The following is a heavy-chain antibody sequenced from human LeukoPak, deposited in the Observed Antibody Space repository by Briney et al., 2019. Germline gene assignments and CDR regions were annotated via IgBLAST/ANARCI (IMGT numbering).Heavy chain of an antibody. CDR3: ARGPGWYSSGWYLDY. D-gene: IGHD6-19*01. CDR1: GFTFSAYY. CDR2: ISTTSSDT. V-gene: IGHV3-11*05. J-gene: IGHJ4*02. Sequence: GGSLRLSCAASGFTFSAYYMSWIRQAPGKGLEWVSYISTTSSDTNYADSVKGRFTISRDNSKNTLYLQMNSLRAEDTAVYYCARGPGWYSSGWYLDYWGQGTLVTVSS.